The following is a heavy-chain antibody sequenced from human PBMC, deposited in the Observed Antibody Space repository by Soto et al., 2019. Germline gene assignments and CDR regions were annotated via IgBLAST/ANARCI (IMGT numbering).Heavy chain of an antibody. V-gene: IGHV1-3*01. CDR1: GYSFSTYA. Sequence: QVPLVQSGAEVKKPGASVKVSCKASGYSFSTYAMNWVRQAPGQGLEWMGWIHGDNGNTKYSQKFQGRVTITRDTSASTCTSDMELSSLRSEDTGVYYCAPEPVRHDLPPELYMDLWGEGTTVTVSS. CDR2: IHGDNGNT. J-gene: IGHJ6*03. D-gene: IGHD3-10*01. CDR3: APEPVRHDLPPELYMDL.